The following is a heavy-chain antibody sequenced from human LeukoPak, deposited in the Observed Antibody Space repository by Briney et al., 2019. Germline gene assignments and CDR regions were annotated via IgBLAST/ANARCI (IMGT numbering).Heavy chain of an antibody. CDR3: TTGLRKIQLWNTAGDY. D-gene: IGHD5-18*01. CDR2: IKSKTDGGTT. CDR1: GFTFSNAW. Sequence: PGGSLRLSCAASGFTFSNAWMSWVRQAPGKGLEWVGRIKSKTDGGTTDYAAPVKGRFTISRDDSKNTLYLQMNSLKTEDTAVYYCTTGLRKIQLWNTAGDYWGQGTLVTVSS. V-gene: IGHV3-15*01. J-gene: IGHJ4*02.